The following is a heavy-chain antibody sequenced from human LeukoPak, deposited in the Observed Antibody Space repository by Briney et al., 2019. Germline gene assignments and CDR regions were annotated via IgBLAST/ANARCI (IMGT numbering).Heavy chain of an antibody. Sequence: SETLSLTCTVSGGAISSYFWSWIRQPPGKGLEWIGYIQNSGNSNYHSSLKSRVTISVDTSQNHFSLKVSSVTAADTAVYYCARGRRWQQSPFDYWGQGTLVTVSS. D-gene: IGHD5-24*01. CDR1: GGAISSYF. CDR3: ARGRRWQQSPFDY. CDR2: IQNSGNS. V-gene: IGHV4-59*01. J-gene: IGHJ4*02.